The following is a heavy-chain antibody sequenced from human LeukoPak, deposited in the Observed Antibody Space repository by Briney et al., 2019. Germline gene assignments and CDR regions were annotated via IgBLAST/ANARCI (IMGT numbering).Heavy chain of an antibody. CDR1: GFIFSDYY. D-gene: IGHD1-26*01. CDR3: AREYSGSSLDC. CDR2: ISSSGSTI. V-gene: IGHV3-11*01. Sequence: GGSLRLSCAASGFIFSDYYMRWIRQAPGRGLEWVSYISSSGSTIYYADSVKGRFTISRDNAKNSLYLQMNSLTAEDTAVYYCAREYSGSSLDCWGQGTLVTVSS. J-gene: IGHJ4*02.